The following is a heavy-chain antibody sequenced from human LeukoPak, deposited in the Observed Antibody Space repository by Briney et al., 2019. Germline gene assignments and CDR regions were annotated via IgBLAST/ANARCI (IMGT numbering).Heavy chain of an antibody. CDR1: GFTVSSNY. D-gene: IGHD5-12*01. Sequence: GGSLRLSCAASGFTVSSNYMSWVRQAPGKGLEWVSVIYSGGSTYYADSVKGRFTISRDNSKNTLYLQMNNLRAEDTAVYYCARHSGYKTGFDPWGQGTLVTVSS. J-gene: IGHJ5*02. V-gene: IGHV3-53*01. CDR3: ARHSGYKTGFDP. CDR2: IYSGGST.